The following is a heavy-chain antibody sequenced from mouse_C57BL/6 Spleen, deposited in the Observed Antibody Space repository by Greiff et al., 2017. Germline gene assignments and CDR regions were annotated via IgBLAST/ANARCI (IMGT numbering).Heavy chain of an antibody. CDR3: ARDYGSSSPLDY. D-gene: IGHD1-1*01. V-gene: IGHV1-4*01. Sequence: QVQLQQSGAELARPGASVKMSCKASGYTFTSYTMHWVKQRPGQGLEWIGYINPSSGYTKYNQKFKDKATLTADKSSSTAYMQLSSLTSEDSAVYYCARDYGSSSPLDYWGQGTTLTVSS. CDR1: GYTFTSYT. J-gene: IGHJ2*01. CDR2: INPSSGYT.